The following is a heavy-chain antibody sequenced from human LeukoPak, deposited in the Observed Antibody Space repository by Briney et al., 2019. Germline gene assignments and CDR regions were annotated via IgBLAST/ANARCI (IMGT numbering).Heavy chain of an antibody. CDR1: GFTLSSYA. Sequence: PGRSLRLSCAASGFTLSSYAMHWVRQAPGKGLEWVAVISYDGSNKYYADSVKGRFTISRDNSKNTLYLQMNSLRAEDTAVYYCARVGIAVALWGQGTLVTVSS. V-gene: IGHV3-30-3*01. D-gene: IGHD6-19*01. J-gene: IGHJ4*02. CDR3: ARVGIAVAL. CDR2: ISYDGSNK.